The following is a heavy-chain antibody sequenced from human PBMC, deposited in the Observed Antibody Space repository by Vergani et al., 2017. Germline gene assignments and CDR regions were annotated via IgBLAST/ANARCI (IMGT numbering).Heavy chain of an antibody. V-gene: IGHV3-9*01. Sequence: EVQLVESGGGLVQPGRSLRLSCAASGFTFDDYAMHWVRQAPGKGLEWVSGISWNSGSKGYADSVKGRFTISRDNAKNSLYLQMNSLRAEDTALYYCAKATYSSTKGRFDYWGQGTLVTVSS. CDR3: AKATYSSTKGRFDY. CDR1: GFTFDDYA. J-gene: IGHJ4*02. CDR2: ISWNSGSK. D-gene: IGHD5-18*01.